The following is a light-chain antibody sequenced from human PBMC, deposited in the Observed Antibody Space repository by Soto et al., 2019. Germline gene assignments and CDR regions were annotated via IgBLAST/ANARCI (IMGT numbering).Light chain of an antibody. CDR2: EDN. V-gene: IGLV1-51*02. J-gene: IGLJ1*01. CDR3: GTWDSSLSVYV. Sequence: QSVLTQPPSLSAAPGQKVTISCSGSSSNIGKNYVSLCQQVPGTAPKLLIYEDNRRRSGLPDRFSDSKSGTSATLGITGLQTGDEADYYCGTWDSSLSVYVFGTGTKLTVL. CDR1: SSNIGKNY.